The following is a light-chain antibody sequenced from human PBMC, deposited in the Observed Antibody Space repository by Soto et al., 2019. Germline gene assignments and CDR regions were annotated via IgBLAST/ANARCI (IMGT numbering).Light chain of an antibody. CDR1: QSVSNL. Sequence: DIQMTQSPSSLSASVGDRVTITCRASQSVSNLLNWYQQKPGKAPNLLISDASSLQGGVPSRFSGSGSGTEFTLTISSLQPNDFATYYCQQYNTYWTFGQGTKVELK. V-gene: IGKV1-5*01. CDR2: DAS. J-gene: IGKJ1*01. CDR3: QQYNTYWT.